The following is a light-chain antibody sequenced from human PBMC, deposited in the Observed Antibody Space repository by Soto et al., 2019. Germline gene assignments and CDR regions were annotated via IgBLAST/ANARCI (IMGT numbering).Light chain of an antibody. J-gene: IGLJ2*01. V-gene: IGLV1-51*01. CDR1: GSNNGSNS. CDR3: ATWDSDVSYVV. CDR2: DSN. Sequence: QSVLTQPPSVSAAPGQRVSISCSGSGSNNGSNSVCWYQQLPGAAPKLLIFDSNKRPSGSPDRFSGSKSGTSATLGISGLQTGDEADYFCATWDSDVSYVVFGGGTKLTVL.